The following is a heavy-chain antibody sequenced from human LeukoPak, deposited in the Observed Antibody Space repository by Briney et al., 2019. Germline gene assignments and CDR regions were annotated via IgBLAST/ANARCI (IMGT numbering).Heavy chain of an antibody. CDR3: AKSTGGNAFDI. Sequence: GGSLRLSCAASGYTFSSYGMHWVRQAPGKGVEWGADISYGGSNKYYADSVKGRFTISRDNSKNTLYLQMNSLGAEDTAVYYCAKSTGGNAFDIWGQGTMVTVSS. J-gene: IGHJ3*02. CDR1: GYTFSSYG. V-gene: IGHV3-30*18. CDR2: ISYGGSNK. D-gene: IGHD2-8*02.